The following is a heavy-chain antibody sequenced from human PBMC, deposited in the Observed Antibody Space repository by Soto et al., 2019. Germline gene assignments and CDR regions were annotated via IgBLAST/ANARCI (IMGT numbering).Heavy chain of an antibody. Sequence: QVQLQQWGAGLLKPSETLSLTCAVNGRSFSGYQWTWFRQPPGKGLEWIGEINHSGGTHYNASLESRVTISLDTSKNQFSLRLTSVTAADTAVYYCARGWRAAFDYWGQGTLVTVS. D-gene: IGHD6-25*01. V-gene: IGHV4-34*01. J-gene: IGHJ4*02. CDR1: GRSFSGYQ. CDR2: INHSGGT. CDR3: ARGWRAAFDY.